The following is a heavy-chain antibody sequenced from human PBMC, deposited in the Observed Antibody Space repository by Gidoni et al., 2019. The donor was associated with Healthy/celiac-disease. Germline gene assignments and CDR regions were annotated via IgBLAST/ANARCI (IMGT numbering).Heavy chain of an antibody. J-gene: IGHJ3*01. Sequence: QVQVAQSGAEVKKPGAAVKVACKASGDTFTSLYMHWVRQDPGQGLVWMGIINPSGGSTSYAEKFQGRVTMTRDTSTSTVYMELRSLRSEDTAVYYCARAWADCSSASCYPGAFDFWGQGTMVTVS. D-gene: IGHD2-2*01. CDR2: INPSGGST. V-gene: IGHV1-46*01. CDR1: GDTFTSLY. CDR3: ARAWADCSSASCYPGAFDF.